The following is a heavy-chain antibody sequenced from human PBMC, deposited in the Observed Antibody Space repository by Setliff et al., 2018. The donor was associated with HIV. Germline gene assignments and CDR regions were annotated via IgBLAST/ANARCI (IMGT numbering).Heavy chain of an antibody. Sequence: PSETLSLTCAVSGGSISSRNWWSWVRQPPGKGLEWIGEIYHSGSTNYDPSLKSRVTISIDTSKNQFSLKLSSVTAADTAVYYCARGPPRWEEAISWYFDLWGRGTLVTVSS. CDR2: IYHSGST. J-gene: IGHJ2*01. CDR1: GGSISSRNW. CDR3: ARGPPRWEEAISWYFDL. D-gene: IGHD3-9*01. V-gene: IGHV4-4*02.